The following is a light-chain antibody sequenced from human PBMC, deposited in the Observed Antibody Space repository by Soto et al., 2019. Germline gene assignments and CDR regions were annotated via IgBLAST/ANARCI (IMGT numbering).Light chain of an antibody. J-gene: IGLJ2*01. CDR3: SSYTRSITLV. CDR1: SSDVGAYNY. V-gene: IGLV2-14*03. Sequence: QSALTQAASVSGSPGQSITISCTGTSSDVGAYNYVSWYQQHPGKAPKLMIYDVSKRPSGVSNRFSGSKSGNTASLTIAGLQAEDEADYYCSSYTRSITLVFGGGTKLTVL. CDR2: DVS.